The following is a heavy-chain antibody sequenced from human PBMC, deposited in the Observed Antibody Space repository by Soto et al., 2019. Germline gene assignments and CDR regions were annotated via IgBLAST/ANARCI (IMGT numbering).Heavy chain of an antibody. CDR2: ITGGGDST. V-gene: IGHV3-23*01. J-gene: IGHJ2*01. CDR3: GKKIAGTATSGAYRFFGL. CDR1: GFTFSSFA. D-gene: IGHD1-26*01. Sequence: EVQLLESGGGLVQPGGSLRLSCAASGFTFSSFAMNWVRQAPGKGLEWVSGITGGGDSTFYADSVKGRFTISRGQSKNTVYLQMNRLRGEATAVYYCGKKIAGTATSGAYRFFGLWGRGTLVTVSS.